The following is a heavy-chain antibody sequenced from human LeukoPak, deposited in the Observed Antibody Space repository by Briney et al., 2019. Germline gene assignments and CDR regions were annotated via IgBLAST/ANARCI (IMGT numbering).Heavy chain of an antibody. CDR1: GFTFSSYA. D-gene: IGHD3-3*01. CDR2: ISGSGDNT. CDR3: AKDQRYYDFWSGPIDY. Sequence: PGGSLRLSCAASGFTFSSYAMSWVRQAPGKGLEWVSAISGSGDNTYYADSVKGRFTISRDNSKNTLYLKMNSLRAEDTAVYYCAKDQRYYDFWSGPIDYWGQGTLVTVSS. V-gene: IGHV3-23*01. J-gene: IGHJ4*02.